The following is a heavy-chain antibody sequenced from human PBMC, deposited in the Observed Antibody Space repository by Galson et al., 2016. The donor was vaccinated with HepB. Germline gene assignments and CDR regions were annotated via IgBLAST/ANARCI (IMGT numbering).Heavy chain of an antibody. Sequence: SLRLSCAVSGLTFSGSAMHWVRQASGKGLEWVGRIRSKANNYATAYAASVKGRVTISRDDSKNTAYLQMTSLKTEDTAVYYCTRHLDPGYSSSWYFWFDPWGQGTLVTVSS. J-gene: IGHJ5*02. CDR3: TRHLDPGYSSSWYFWFDP. D-gene: IGHD6-13*01. CDR1: GLTFSGSA. V-gene: IGHV3-73*01. CDR2: IRSKANNYAT.